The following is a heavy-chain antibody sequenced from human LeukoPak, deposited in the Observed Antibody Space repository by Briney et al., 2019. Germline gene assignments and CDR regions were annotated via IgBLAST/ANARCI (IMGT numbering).Heavy chain of an antibody. CDR2: ISGSGGST. CDR1: GFTFSSYA. CDR3: AQPKVGAKYYYGMDV. D-gene: IGHD1-26*01. J-gene: IGHJ6*02. Sequence: GGSLRLSCAASGFTFSSYAMNWVRQAPGKGLEWVSAISGSGGSTYYADSVKGRFTISRDNSKNTVYLQMNSLRAEDMAVYYCAQPKVGAKYYYGMDVWGQGTTVTVSS. V-gene: IGHV3-23*01.